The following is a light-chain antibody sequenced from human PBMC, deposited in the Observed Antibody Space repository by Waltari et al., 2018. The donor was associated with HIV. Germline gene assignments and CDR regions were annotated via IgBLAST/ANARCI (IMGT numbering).Light chain of an antibody. J-gene: IGLJ1*01. CDR3: CSYTGSSTRRPYV. Sequence: QSALTQPASVSGSPGQSITISCTGTSSDVGSYNLVSWYQQHPGKAPQVMIYEGSKRPSGVFNRFSGSKSGNTASLTISGLHAEDEADYYCCSYTGSSTRRPYVFGTGTKVTVL. CDR1: SSDVGSYNL. V-gene: IGLV2-23*01. CDR2: EGS.